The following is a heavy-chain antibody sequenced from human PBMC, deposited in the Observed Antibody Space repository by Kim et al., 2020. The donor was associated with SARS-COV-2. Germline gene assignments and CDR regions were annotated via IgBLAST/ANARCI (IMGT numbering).Heavy chain of an antibody. J-gene: IGHJ5*02. CDR1: GFTFSSYS. V-gene: IGHV3-21*01. D-gene: IGHD1-7*01. CDR3: ARDLSISGTRWFDP. CDR2: ISSSSSYI. Sequence: GGSLRLSCAASGFTFSSYSMNWVRQAPGKGLEWVSSISSSSSYIYYADSVKGRFTISRDNAKNSLYLQMNSLRAEDTAVYYCARDLSISGTRWFDPWGQGTLVTVSS.